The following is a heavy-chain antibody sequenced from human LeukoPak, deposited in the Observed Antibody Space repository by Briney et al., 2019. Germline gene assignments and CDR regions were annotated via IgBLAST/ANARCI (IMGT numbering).Heavy chain of an antibody. J-gene: IGHJ4*02. CDR2: ISSSSSTI. V-gene: IGHV3-48*01. D-gene: IGHD1-26*01. CDR3: AGTGIVGATDQIFDY. CDR1: GFTFSSYS. Sequence: GGSLRLSCAASGFTFSSYSMNWVRQAPGKGLEWVSYISSSSSTIYYADSVKGRFTISRDNAKNSLYLQMNSLRAEDTAVYYCAGTGIVGATDQIFDYWGQGTLVTVSS.